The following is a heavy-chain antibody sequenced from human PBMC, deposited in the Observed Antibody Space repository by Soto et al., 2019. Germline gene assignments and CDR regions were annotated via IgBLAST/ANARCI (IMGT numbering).Heavy chain of an antibody. CDR1: GGSFSGYY. CDR3: ARVRFALRRQVYYFDY. V-gene: IGHV4-34*01. Sequence: PSETLSLTCAVYGGSFSGYYWSWIRQPPGKGLEWIGEINHSGSTNYNPSLKSRVTISVDTSKNQFSLKLSSVTAADTAVYYCARVRFALRRQVYYFDYWGQGTLVTVSS. D-gene: IGHD3-3*01. J-gene: IGHJ4*02. CDR2: INHSGST.